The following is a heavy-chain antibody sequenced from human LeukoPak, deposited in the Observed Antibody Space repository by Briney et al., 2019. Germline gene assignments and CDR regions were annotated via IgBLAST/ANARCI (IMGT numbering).Heavy chain of an antibody. CDR2: INHSGST. Sequence: PSETLSLTCAVYGGSFSGYYWSWIRQPPGKGLEWIGEINHSGSTNYNPSLKSRVTISVDTSKNQFSLKLSSVTAADTAVYYCAITRYSGSYYPNWFDPWGQGTLVTVSS. J-gene: IGHJ5*02. CDR3: AITRYSGSYYPNWFDP. V-gene: IGHV4-34*01. D-gene: IGHD1-26*01. CDR1: GGSFSGYY.